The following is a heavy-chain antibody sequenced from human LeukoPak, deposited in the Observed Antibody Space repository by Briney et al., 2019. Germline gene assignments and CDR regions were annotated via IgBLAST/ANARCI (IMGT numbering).Heavy chain of an antibody. J-gene: IGHJ4*02. CDR1: GFIFSNYV. V-gene: IGHV3-23*01. D-gene: IGHD3-10*01. CDR2: ISGSGGST. Sequence: GGSLRLSCAASGFIFSNYVMIWVRQAPGKGLEWVSGISGSGGSTYYADSVKGRFTISRDNSKNTLYLQMNSLRAEDTAVYYCAKGRGSGSYYNSDYWGQGTLVTVSS. CDR3: AKGRGSGSYYNSDY.